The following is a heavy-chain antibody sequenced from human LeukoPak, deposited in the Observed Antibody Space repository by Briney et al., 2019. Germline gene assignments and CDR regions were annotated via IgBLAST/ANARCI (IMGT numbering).Heavy chain of an antibody. CDR1: GFTFSGSD. J-gene: IGHJ3*02. CDR3: TRHNYDRSGYGAFDI. CDR2: IRSKTNNYAA. D-gene: IGHD3-22*01. Sequence: GGSLKLSCAASGFTFSGSDIHWVRQASGKGLEWVGHIRSKTNNYAAADAASVKGRFTFSRDDSKNTAYIQMNSLKTEDTAVYYCTRHNYDRSGYGAFDIWGQGTMVTVSS. V-gene: IGHV3-73*01.